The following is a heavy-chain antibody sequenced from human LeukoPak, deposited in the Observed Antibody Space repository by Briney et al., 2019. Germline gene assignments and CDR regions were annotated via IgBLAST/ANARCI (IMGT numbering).Heavy chain of an antibody. CDR1: GFPFSSYG. J-gene: IGHJ4*02. D-gene: IGHD3-22*01. V-gene: IGHV3-33*01. CDR2: AYGDGDSK. Sequence: GTSLRLSCAASGFPFSSYGVHWVRQAPDKGLEWVAVAYGDGDSKNYADSVKGRFSISKDISQNTLSLQMSSLRAEDTAVYFCATGGGYYYSHWGQGTPVTVSS. CDR3: ATGGGYYYSH.